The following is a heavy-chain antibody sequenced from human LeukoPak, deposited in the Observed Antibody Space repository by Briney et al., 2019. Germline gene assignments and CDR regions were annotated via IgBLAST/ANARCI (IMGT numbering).Heavy chain of an antibody. D-gene: IGHD2-15*01. V-gene: IGHV4-30-4*01. CDR2: IYYSGST. CDR1: GGSISGGDYC. J-gene: IGHJ4*02. Sequence: SETLSLTCTVSGGSISGGDYCWSWIRQPPGKGLEWIGYIYYSGSTYYNPSLKSRVTISVDTSKNQFSLKLSSVTAADTAVYYCARAPRYCSGGSCYSLDYWGQGTLVTVSS. CDR3: ARAPRYCSGGSCYSLDY.